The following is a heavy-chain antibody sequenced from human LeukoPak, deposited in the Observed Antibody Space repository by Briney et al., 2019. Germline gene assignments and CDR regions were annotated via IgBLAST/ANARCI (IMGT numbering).Heavy chain of an antibody. CDR1: GFTVNSNY. CDR2: IYSGGST. CDR3: ARGAGTKGWYFGL. V-gene: IGHV3-66*01. Sequence: GGSLRLSCAASGFTVNSNYMSWVRQAPGKGLEWVSVIYSGGSTYYADSVKGRVTISRDNSKNTLYLQMNSLRAEDTAVYYCARGAGTKGWYFGLWGRGTLVTVSS. D-gene: IGHD3-10*01. J-gene: IGHJ2*01.